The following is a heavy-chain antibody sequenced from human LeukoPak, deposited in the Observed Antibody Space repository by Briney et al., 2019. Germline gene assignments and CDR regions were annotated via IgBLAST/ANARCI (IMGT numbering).Heavy chain of an antibody. D-gene: IGHD5-24*01. CDR1: GYTFSSYG. CDR2: ISAYNGNT. J-gene: IGHJ4*02. CDR3: ARDDGIRDGYNSGIDY. Sequence: ASVKVSCKASGYTFSSYGISWVRQAPGQGLEWMGWISAYNGNTNYAQKLQGRVTMTTDTSTRTAYMELRSLRSDDTAVYYCARDDGIRDGYNSGIDYWGQGTLVTVSS. V-gene: IGHV1-18*01.